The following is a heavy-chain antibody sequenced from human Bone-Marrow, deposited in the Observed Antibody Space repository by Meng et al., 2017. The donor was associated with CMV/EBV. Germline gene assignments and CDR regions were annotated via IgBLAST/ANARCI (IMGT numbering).Heavy chain of an antibody. V-gene: IGHV4-61*01. CDR1: GGSGGWGSCY. CDR2: ICDGESI. CDR3: ARSMSNWNYFDY. J-gene: IGHJ4*02. D-gene: IGHD1-20*01. Sequence: VSGGSGGWGSCYCSWRRQPPEKGLEWVGYICDGESINYNPSLKSRVTISVDTSKNQFPLKLSSVTAANTAVYYCARSMSNWNYFDYWGQGTLVTVSS.